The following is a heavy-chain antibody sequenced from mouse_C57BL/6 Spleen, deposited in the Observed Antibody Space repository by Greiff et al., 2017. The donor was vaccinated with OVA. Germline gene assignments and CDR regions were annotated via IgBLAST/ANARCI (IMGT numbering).Heavy chain of an antibody. CDR1: GYAFTNYL. V-gene: IGHV1-54*01. D-gene: IGHD1-1*01. J-gene: IGHJ1*03. Sequence: VKLVESGAELVRPGTSVKVSCKASGYAFTNYLIEWVKQRPGQGLEWIGVINPGSGGTNYTEQFKGKATLPADKSSSTAYMQLSSLTSEDSAVYFCARPYYYGSSYGWYFDVWGTGTTVTVSS. CDR3: ARPYYYGSSYGWYFDV. CDR2: INPGSGGT.